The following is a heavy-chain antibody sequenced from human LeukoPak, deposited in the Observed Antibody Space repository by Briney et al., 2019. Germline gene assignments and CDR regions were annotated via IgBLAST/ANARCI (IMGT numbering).Heavy chain of an antibody. CDR2: IHPGDSDT. J-gene: IGHJ4*02. CDR1: GYFFTTYW. CDR3: ARRIAGGGVDY. D-gene: IGHD6-13*01. V-gene: IGHV5-51*01. Sequence: GESLKISCKISGYFFTTYWIGWVRQMPRKGLEWMGVIHPGDSDTRYSPPFQGQVTISADKSISTAYLQWNSLKASDTAMYYCARRIAGGGVDYWGQGTLVTVSS.